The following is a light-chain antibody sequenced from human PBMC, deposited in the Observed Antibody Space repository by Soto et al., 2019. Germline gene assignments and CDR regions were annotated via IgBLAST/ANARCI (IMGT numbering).Light chain of an antibody. CDR2: KAS. J-gene: IGKJ1*01. V-gene: IGKV1-5*03. CDR3: QQYERYST. Sequence: DYQVTQSPSTLSASVGDXVTITCRASQNIYTWLAWYQQKPGIAPKLLIHKASTLESGVPSRFSGSGFGTEFTLTISGLQPEDSATYYCQQYERYSTFGQGTKVDIK. CDR1: QNIYTW.